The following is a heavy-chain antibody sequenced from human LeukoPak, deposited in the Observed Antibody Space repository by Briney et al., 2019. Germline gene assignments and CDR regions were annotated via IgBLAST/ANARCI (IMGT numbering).Heavy chain of an antibody. CDR2: IYHSGST. CDR1: GYSISSGYY. V-gene: IGHV4-38-2*02. CDR3: ARTIGYNFLTFDY. J-gene: IGHJ4*02. Sequence: PSETLSLTCTVSGYSISSGYYWGWIRQPPGKGLEWIGSIYHSGSTYYNPSLKSRVTISVDTSKNQFSLKLSSVTAADTAAYYCARTIGYNFLTFDYWGQGTLVTVSS. D-gene: IGHD5-24*01.